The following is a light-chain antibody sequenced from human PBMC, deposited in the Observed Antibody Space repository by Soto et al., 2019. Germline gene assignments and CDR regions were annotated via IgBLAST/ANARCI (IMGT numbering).Light chain of an antibody. V-gene: IGKV3-15*01. CDR2: GAS. CDR3: QQYNNWPPDRT. J-gene: IGKJ1*01. CDR1: QSVSSN. Sequence: EIVMTQSPATLSVSPGERVTLSCRASQSVSSNLAWYQQKPGQAPRLLIYGASTRATGIPARFSGSGSGTEFTLTISSLLSEDFAIYFCQQYNNWPPDRTFGQGTKVEIK.